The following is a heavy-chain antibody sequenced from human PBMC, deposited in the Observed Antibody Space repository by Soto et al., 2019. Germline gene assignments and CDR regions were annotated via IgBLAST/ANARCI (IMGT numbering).Heavy chain of an antibody. Sequence: EVQLVESGGGLVAPGGSLGLSCVASGFALTTYTMNWVRQAPGTGLEWVSSINGRSNYKYYSDSVKGRFTVSRDNAQNSLFLQMSRLGPEDTAVYYCVREDGVVGASSAFDSWGQGTLVTVSS. CDR2: INGRSNYK. J-gene: IGHJ4*02. V-gene: IGHV3-21*02. CDR3: VREDGVVGASSAFDS. D-gene: IGHD1-26*01. CDR1: GFALTTYT.